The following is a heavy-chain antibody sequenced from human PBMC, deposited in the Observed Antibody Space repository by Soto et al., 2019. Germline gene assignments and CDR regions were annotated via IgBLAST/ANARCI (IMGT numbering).Heavy chain of an antibody. CDR1: GFTFSSHG. Sequence: QVQLVESGGGVVQPGRSLRLSCAASGFTFSSHGMHWVRQAPGKGLEWVAVISYDGSNKYYVDSVKGRFTISRDNSKNTLYLQMNSLRAEDTAVYYCAKGNYGDYAQLLDYWGQGTLVTVSS. CDR2: ISYDGSNK. J-gene: IGHJ4*02. D-gene: IGHD4-17*01. CDR3: AKGNYGDYAQLLDY. V-gene: IGHV3-30*18.